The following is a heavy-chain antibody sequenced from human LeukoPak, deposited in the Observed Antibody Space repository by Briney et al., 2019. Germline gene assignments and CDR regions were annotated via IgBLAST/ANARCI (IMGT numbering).Heavy chain of an antibody. Sequence: GASVKVSCKASEYTFTSYDINWVRQATGQGLEWMGWMNPNSGNTDYAQKFQGRVTMTTDTSTSTAYMELRSLRSDDTAVYYCARDHIRAAAAPDYWGQGTLVTVSS. V-gene: IGHV1-8*01. CDR3: ARDHIRAAAAPDY. D-gene: IGHD6-13*01. J-gene: IGHJ4*02. CDR1: EYTFTSYD. CDR2: MNPNSGNT.